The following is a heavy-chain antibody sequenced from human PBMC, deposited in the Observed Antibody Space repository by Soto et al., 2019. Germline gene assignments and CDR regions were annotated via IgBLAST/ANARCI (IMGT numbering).Heavy chain of an antibody. CDR2: IKPDGSET. V-gene: IGHV3-7*01. CDR1: GFTFSSYW. CDR3: ARDVYYRRGVRSFDY. J-gene: IGHJ4*02. Sequence: EVQLMQSGGGLVQPGGSLRLSCAAPGFTFSSYWMSWVRQAPGKGLEWVANIKPDGSETYYVESVKGRFTISRDNAKNSLYLQMNSLRAEDSAVYYCARDVYYRRGVRSFDYWGQGTLVTVSS. D-gene: IGHD3-10*01.